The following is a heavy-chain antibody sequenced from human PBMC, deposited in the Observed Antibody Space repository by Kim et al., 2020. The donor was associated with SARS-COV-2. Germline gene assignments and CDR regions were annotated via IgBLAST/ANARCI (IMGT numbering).Heavy chain of an antibody. CDR2: ITKSSTTI. CDR1: GFTFSAYD. J-gene: IGHJ3*02. Sequence: GGSLRLSCATSGFTFSAYDMNWVRRAPGKGLEWLSFITKSSTTIYYANPVKGRFTISRDNAKNSLYLQMNSLRDEDSALYYCVRDRMGGAFDMWGQGTMV. CDR3: VRDRMGGAFDM. V-gene: IGHV3-48*02. D-gene: IGHD3-16*01.